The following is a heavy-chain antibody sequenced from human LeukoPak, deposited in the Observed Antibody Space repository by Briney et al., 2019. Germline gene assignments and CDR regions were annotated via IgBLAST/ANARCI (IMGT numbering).Heavy chain of an antibody. CDR1: GFTFSTYT. V-gene: IGHV3-21*01. D-gene: IGHD3-3*01. CDR3: AREGLRTERSDTDAFDI. Sequence: GGSLRLSCAASGFTFSTYTINWVRQAPGKGLEWVSSISSNGYYIYYAGSVRGRFTISRDNAKNSLYLQMNSLRAEDTALYYCAREGLRTERSDTDAFDIWGRGTMVTVSS. J-gene: IGHJ3*02. CDR2: ISSNGYYI.